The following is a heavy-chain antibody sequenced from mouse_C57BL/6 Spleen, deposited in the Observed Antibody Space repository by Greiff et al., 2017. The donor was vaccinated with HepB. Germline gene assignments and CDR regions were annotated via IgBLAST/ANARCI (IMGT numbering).Heavy chain of an antibody. CDR3: PRGPWFAY. V-gene: IGHV6-3*01. Sequence: EVQGVESGGGLVQPGGSMKLSCVASGFTFSNYWMNWVRQSPEKGLEWVAQIRLKSDNYATHYAESVKGRFTISRDDSKSSVYLQMNNLRAEDTGLYYCPRGPWFAYWGQGTLVTVSA. J-gene: IGHJ3*01. CDR2: IRLKSDNYAT. CDR1: GFTFSNYW. D-gene: IGHD3-1*01.